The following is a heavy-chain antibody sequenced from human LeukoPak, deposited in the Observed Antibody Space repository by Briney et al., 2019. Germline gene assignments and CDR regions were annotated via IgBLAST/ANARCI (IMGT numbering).Heavy chain of an antibody. CDR1: GYTFSNYG. CDR3: AKDQTTYMYYYASSPGAFDF. Sequence: GGTLRLSCRDSGYTFSNYGMSWVRQDPGNALEWVSAISGSVPSTTSTFYAGSVKGRFTISRDDSNNTLFLQMNRLRTEATAVYYCAKDQTTYMYYYASSPGAFDFWGQGTKVNVFS. V-gene: IGHV3-23*01. D-gene: IGHD3-22*01. J-gene: IGHJ3*01. CDR2: ISGSVPSTTST.